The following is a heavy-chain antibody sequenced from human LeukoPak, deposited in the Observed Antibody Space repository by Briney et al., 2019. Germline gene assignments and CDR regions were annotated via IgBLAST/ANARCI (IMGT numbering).Heavy chain of an antibody. J-gene: IGHJ4*02. V-gene: IGHV1-69*04. CDR1: GGTFSSYT. Sequence: GASVKVSCKASGGTFSSYTISWVRQAPRQGLEWMGRIIPILGIANYAQKFQGRVTITADKSTSTAYMELSSLRSEDTAVYYCAREFSLDTAMVHSFDYWGQGTLVTVSS. CDR3: AREFSLDTAMVHSFDY. D-gene: IGHD5-18*01. CDR2: IIPILGIA.